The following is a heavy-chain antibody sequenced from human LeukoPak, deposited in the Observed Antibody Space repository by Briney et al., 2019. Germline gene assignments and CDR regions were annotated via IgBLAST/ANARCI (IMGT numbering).Heavy chain of an antibody. CDR1: GGSISSSSYY. CDR2: IYYSGST. J-gene: IGHJ6*03. Sequence: PSETLSLTCTVSGGSISSSSYYWGWIRQPPGKGLEWIGSIYYSGSTYYNPSLKSRVTISVDTSKNQFSLKLSSVTAADTAVYYCARTGYDILTGYRYYYYYMDVWGKGTTVTVSS. D-gene: IGHD3-9*01. V-gene: IGHV4-39*01. CDR3: ARTGYDILTGYRYYYYYMDV.